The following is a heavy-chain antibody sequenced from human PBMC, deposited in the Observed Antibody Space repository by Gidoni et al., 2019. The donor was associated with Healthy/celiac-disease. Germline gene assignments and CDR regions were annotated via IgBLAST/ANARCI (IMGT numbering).Heavy chain of an antibody. CDR3: ARDATRTDDAFDI. CDR1: GFTFSDYY. Sequence: QVQLVESGGGLVKPGGSLRLSCAASGFTFSDYYMSWIRQAPGKGLEWVSYISSSSSYTNYADSVKGRFTISRDNAKNSLYLQMNSLRAEDTAVYYCARDATRTDDAFDIWGQGTMVTVSS. D-gene: IGHD2-15*01. V-gene: IGHV3-11*06. CDR2: ISSSSSYT. J-gene: IGHJ3*02.